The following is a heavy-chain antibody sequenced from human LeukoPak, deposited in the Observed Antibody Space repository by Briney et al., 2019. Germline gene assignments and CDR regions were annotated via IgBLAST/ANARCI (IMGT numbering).Heavy chain of an antibody. CDR1: GFTFSAYA. J-gene: IGHJ6*02. CDR2: IGSDGKT. V-gene: IGHV3-23*01. Sequence: GGSLRLSWEASGFTFSAYAMTWVRQAPGKGLEGVASIGSDGKTHNSEGVKGRFAISRDNSKSMLFLQLNRLRAEDTALYYCARHLHYYVAMDVWGQGTTVTVSS. CDR3: ARHLHYYVAMDV. D-gene: IGHD3-10*02.